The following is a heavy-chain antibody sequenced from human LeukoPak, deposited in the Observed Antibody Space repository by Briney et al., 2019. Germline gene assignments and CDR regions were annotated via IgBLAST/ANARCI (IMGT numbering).Heavy chain of an antibody. V-gene: IGHV4-4*02. Sequence: SETLSLTCAVSGDSISSSNWWSWVRQPPGKGLEWIGEIYHSGNTNYNPSLKSRVTISVDKSKNQFSLKLSSVTAADTAVYYCARVVSSGGTWDFWGQGTLVTVSS. J-gene: IGHJ4*02. CDR3: ARVVSSGGTWDF. CDR2: IYHSGNT. D-gene: IGHD2-15*01. CDR1: GDSISSSNW.